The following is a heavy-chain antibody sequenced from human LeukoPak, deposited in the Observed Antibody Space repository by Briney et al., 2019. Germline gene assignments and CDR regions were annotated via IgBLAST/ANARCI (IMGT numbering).Heavy chain of an antibody. Sequence: ASETLSLTCTVSGGSISSYYWSWIRQPPGKGLEWIGYIDYRGITSYNPSLESRVTISVDTSKNQFSLRLSSMTAADTAVYYCTREYSSGWSGTGYWGQGTLVTVSS. V-gene: IGHV4-59*01. CDR3: TREYSSGWSGTGY. J-gene: IGHJ4*02. D-gene: IGHD6-19*01. CDR2: IDYRGIT. CDR1: GGSISSYY.